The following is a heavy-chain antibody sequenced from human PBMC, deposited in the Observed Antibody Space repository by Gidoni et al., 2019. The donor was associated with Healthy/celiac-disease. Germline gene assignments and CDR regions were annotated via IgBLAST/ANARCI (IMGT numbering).Heavy chain of an antibody. CDR2: ISSSSSTI. CDR1: GFTFSSYS. CDR3: ARDGCSGGSCYDDAFDI. D-gene: IGHD2-15*01. Sequence: EVQLVESGGGLVQPGGSLRLSVAAPGFTFSSYSMNWVRQAPGKGLEWVSYISSSSSTIYYADSVKGRFTISRDNAKNSLYLQMNSLRDEDTAVYYCARDGCSGGSCYDDAFDIWGQGTMVTVSS. J-gene: IGHJ3*02. V-gene: IGHV3-48*02.